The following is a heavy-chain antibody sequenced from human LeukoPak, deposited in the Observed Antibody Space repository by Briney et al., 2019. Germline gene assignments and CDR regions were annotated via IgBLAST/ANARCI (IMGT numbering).Heavy chain of an antibody. V-gene: IGHV3-7*01. CDR1: GVIFSSYA. Sequence: GGSLRLSCAASGVIFSSYAMSWVRQAQGEWLEWVANIKKDGSEKYYVDSVKGRFTTSRDNAKNSLYLQMSSLRAEDTAVYYCARRKTEDIVVVPGYYYYYMDVWGKGSTVTVSS. CDR3: ARRKTEDIVVVPGYYYYYMDV. CDR2: IKKDGSEK. D-gene: IGHD2-2*01. J-gene: IGHJ6*03.